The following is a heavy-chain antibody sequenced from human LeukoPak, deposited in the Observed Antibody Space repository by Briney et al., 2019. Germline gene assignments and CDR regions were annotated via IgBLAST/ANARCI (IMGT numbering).Heavy chain of an antibody. Sequence: GGSLRLSCAASGFTFNNYWIHWVRQVPGKGLVWVSRINNDGSSASYVDSVKGRFTISRDNAKNSLYLQMNSLRAEDTAVYYCARRLRGYYDSSGYDYWGQGTLVTVSS. CDR1: GFTFNNYW. J-gene: IGHJ4*02. D-gene: IGHD3-22*01. CDR2: INNDGSSA. CDR3: ARRLRGYYDSSGYDY. V-gene: IGHV3-74*01.